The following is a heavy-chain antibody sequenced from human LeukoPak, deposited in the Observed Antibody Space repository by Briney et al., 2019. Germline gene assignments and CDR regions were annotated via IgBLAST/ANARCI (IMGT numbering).Heavy chain of an antibody. CDR3: ARESTGSSWPN. CDR2: IYYSGST. J-gene: IGHJ4*02. CDR1: GCSISSYY. V-gene: IGHV4-59*01. Sequence: SETLSLTGTVSGCSISSYYWSWIRQPPGKGLEWIGYIYYSGSTNYNPSLKSRVTISVDTSKNQFSLKLSSVTAADTAVYYCARESTGSSWPNWGQGTLVTVSS. D-gene: IGHD6-13*01.